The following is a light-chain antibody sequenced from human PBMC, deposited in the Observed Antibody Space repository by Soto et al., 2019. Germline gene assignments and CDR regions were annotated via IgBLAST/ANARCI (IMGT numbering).Light chain of an antibody. J-gene: IGKJ5*01. Sequence: EIVLTQSPGTLSLSPGERATLSCRASQSVSSRDLAWYQQKPGQAPRLLIYATSSRAAGIPDRFSGSGSGTDFTLTISRLEPEDFAVYYCQQYGSSLLFGQGTRLETK. CDR1: QSVSSRD. V-gene: IGKV3-20*01. CDR3: QQYGSSLL. CDR2: ATS.